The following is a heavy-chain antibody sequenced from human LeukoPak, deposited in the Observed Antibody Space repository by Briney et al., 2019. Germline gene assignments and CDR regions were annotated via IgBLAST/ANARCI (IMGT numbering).Heavy chain of an antibody. J-gene: IGHJ6*03. D-gene: IGHD3-10*01. Sequence: GGSLRLSCAASGFTFSSYGMHWVRQAPGKGLEWVAFIRNDGSNKYYADSVKGRFTISRDNSKNTLYLQVNSLRAEDTAVYYCAKGKALNYSSGFYYYYYMDVWGKGTTVTVSS. CDR1: GFTFSSYG. V-gene: IGHV3-30*02. CDR3: AKGKALNYSSGFYYYYYMDV. CDR2: IRNDGSNK.